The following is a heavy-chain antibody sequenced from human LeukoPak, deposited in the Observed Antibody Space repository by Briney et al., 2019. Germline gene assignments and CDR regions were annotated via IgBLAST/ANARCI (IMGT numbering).Heavy chain of an antibody. CDR1: GGSFSGYY. V-gene: IGHV4-34*01. CDR3: TRPRGVYSTDNWFDP. Sequence: SETLSLTCAVSGGSFSGYYWSWIRQPPGKGLEWIGEINHSGSTNYNPSLKSRVTISVDTSKNQFSLKLSSVTAADTAVYYCTRPRGVYSTDNWFDPWGQRTLFTVSS. D-gene: IGHD3-10*01. J-gene: IGHJ5*02. CDR2: INHSGST.